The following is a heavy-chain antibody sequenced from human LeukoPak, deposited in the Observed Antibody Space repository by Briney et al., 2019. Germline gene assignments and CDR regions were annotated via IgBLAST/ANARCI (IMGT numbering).Heavy chain of an antibody. CDR3: ARDAQGVAAAGGIFDY. V-gene: IGHV1-18*01. D-gene: IGHD6-13*01. J-gene: IGHJ4*02. CDR2: ISTYNGNT. CDR1: GYTFTSYG. Sequence: EASVKVSCKASGYTFTSYGISWVRQAPGQGLERMGWISTYNGNTNYAQKLQGRVTMTTDTSTSTAYMELRSLRSDDTAVYYCARDAQGVAAAGGIFDYWGQGTLVTVSS.